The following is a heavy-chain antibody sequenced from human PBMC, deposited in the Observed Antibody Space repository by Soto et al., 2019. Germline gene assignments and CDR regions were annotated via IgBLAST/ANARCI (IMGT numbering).Heavy chain of an antibody. Sequence: EVQLVESGGGLVQPGGSLRLSCAGSGFVFSSYWMHWVRQVPGKGLVWVARITNDGSSTTYADSVNGRFTISRDNAKNTLYLQMISLGAEDTAVYYCARGMQGSRYFDLLGRGTLVNVSS. CDR1: GFVFSSYW. J-gene: IGHJ2*01. V-gene: IGHV3-74*01. CDR3: ARGMQGSRYFDL. CDR2: ITNDGSST.